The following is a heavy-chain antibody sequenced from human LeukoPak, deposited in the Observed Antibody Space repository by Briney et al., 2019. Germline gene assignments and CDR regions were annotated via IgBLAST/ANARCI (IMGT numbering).Heavy chain of an antibody. CDR1: GGSISSYY. Sequence: SETLSLTCTASGGSISSYYWSWIRQPPGKGLEWIGYIYYSGSTNYNPSLKSRVTISVDTSKNQFSLKLSSVTAADTAVYYCAREHIVVVTATSGSGWFDPWGQGTLVTVSS. V-gene: IGHV4-59*01. D-gene: IGHD2-21*02. CDR2: IYYSGST. J-gene: IGHJ5*02. CDR3: AREHIVVVTATSGSGWFDP.